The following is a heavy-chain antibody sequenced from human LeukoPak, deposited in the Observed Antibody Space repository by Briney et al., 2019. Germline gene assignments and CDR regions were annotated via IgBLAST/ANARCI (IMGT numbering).Heavy chain of an antibody. CDR1: GGSINNHH. CDR3: ASDIANSESYWGDYFYFYGMDV. CDR2: VSSTGST. Sequence: SETLSLTCNVSGGSINNHHWSWIRQPAGKGLEWIGRVSSTGSTNYNPSLTRRLTMSVDTSNKQFSLRLRSVTAADTAVYYCASDIANSESYWGDYFYFYGMDVWGQGTTVTVSS. V-gene: IGHV4-4*07. J-gene: IGHJ6*01. D-gene: IGHD3-10*01.